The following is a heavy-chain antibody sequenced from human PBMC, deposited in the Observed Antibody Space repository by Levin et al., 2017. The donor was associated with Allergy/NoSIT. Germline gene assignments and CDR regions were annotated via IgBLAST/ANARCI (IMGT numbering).Heavy chain of an antibody. V-gene: IGHV3-64*01. D-gene: IGHD2-21*02. Sequence: PGGSLRLSCAASGFTFSSYAMHWVRQAPGKGLEYVSAISSNGGSTYYANSVKGRFTISRDNSKNTLYLQMGSLRAEDMAVYYCARGIIPHSCGGDCYAPLFDYWGQGTLVTVSS. CDR1: GFTFSSYA. J-gene: IGHJ4*02. CDR2: ISSNGGST. CDR3: ARGIIPHSCGGDCYAPLFDY.